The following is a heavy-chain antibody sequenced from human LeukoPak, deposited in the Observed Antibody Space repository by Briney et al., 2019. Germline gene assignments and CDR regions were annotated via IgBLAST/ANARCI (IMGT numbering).Heavy chain of an antibody. CDR1: GGSISSYH. CDR2: IYYSGST. D-gene: IGHD2-2*01. CDR3: ARRAGSTSLDTQDWFDP. Sequence: SETLSLTCTVSGGSISSYHWSWIRQPPGKGLEWIGYIYYSGSTNYNPSLKSRVTISVDTSKNQFSLKLSSVTAADTAVYYCARRAGSTSLDTQDWFDPWGQGTLVTVSS. V-gene: IGHV4-59*08. J-gene: IGHJ5*02.